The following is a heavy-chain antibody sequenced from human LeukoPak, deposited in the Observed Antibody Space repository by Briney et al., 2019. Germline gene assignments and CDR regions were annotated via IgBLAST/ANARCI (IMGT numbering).Heavy chain of an antibody. CDR3: ARSGSMVRGVIVDY. CDR1: GYTFTGYY. J-gene: IGHJ4*02. D-gene: IGHD3-10*01. V-gene: IGHV1-2*02. Sequence: WASVKVSCKASGYTFTGYYMHWVRQAPGQGLEWMGWINPNSGGTNYAQKFQGRVTMTRDTSISTAYMELSRLRSDDTAVYYCARSGSMVRGVIVDYWGQGTLVTVSS. CDR2: INPNSGGT.